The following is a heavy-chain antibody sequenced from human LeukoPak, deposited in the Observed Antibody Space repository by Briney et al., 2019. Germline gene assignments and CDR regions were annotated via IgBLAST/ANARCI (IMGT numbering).Heavy chain of an antibody. CDR3: VRQPVVNHRGAFDI. CDR1: GFTFSSYE. Sequence: GGSLRLSCAASGFTFSSYEMNWVRQAPGKGLEWVSYISSSGSTIYYADSMKGRFTISRDNAKNSLYLQMNSLRAEDTAVYYCVRQPVVNHRGAFDIWGQGTMVTVSS. V-gene: IGHV3-48*03. D-gene: IGHD3-22*01. CDR2: ISSSGSTI. J-gene: IGHJ3*02.